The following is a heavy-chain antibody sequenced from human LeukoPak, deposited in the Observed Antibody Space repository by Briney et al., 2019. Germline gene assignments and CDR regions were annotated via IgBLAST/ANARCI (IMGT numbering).Heavy chain of an antibody. D-gene: IGHD7-27*01. CDR3: AKDGLTGVNYYYGMDV. J-gene: IGHJ6*04. CDR2: ISYDESYK. Sequence: GGSLRLSYAASGFSFSSYSIHWVRQAPGKGLEWVAVISYDESYKYYADSVKGRFAISRDNSKNTLYLQMNSLRAEDTAVYYCAKDGLTGVNYYYGMDVWGKGTTVTVSS. V-gene: IGHV3-30*18. CDR1: GFSFSSYS.